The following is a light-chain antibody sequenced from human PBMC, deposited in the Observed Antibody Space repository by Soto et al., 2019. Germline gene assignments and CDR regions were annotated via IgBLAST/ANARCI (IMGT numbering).Light chain of an antibody. CDR3: SSHTTYSTRV. J-gene: IGLJ1*01. CDR2: EVS. V-gene: IGLV2-14*01. Sequence: QSALTQPASVSGSPGQSIAISCTGTSSDIGSYNYVSWYQQHPGKAPKLMIHEVSNRPSGVSDRFSGSKSGNTASLTISGLQADDVADYYCSSHTTYSTRVFGTGTKLTVL. CDR1: SSDIGSYNY.